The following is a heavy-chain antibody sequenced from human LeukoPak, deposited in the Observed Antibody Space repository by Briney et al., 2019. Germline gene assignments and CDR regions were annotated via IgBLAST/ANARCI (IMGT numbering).Heavy chain of an antibody. CDR1: GGSFSGYY. D-gene: IGHD3-10*01. Sequence: SETLSLTCAVYGGSFSGYYWSWIRQPPGKGLEWIGYIYYSGSTNYNPSLKSRVTISVDTSKNQFSLKLSSVTAADTAVYYCARVDYGSGSYRFDPWGQGTLVTVSS. CDR3: ARVDYGSGSYRFDP. V-gene: IGHV4-59*01. CDR2: IYYSGST. J-gene: IGHJ5*02.